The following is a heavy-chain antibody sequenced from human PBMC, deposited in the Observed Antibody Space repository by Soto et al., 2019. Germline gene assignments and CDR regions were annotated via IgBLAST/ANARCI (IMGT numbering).Heavy chain of an antibody. CDR3: AHSPPSTSLRRWFDP. J-gene: IGHJ5*02. D-gene: IGHD2-2*01. CDR1: GFSLSTSGVG. V-gene: IGHV2-5*02. Sequence: QITLKESGPTLVKPTQTLTLTCTSSGFSLSTSGVGVGWIRQPPGKALEWLALIYWDDDKWYSPSLKSRLTVTKDTSKSQVVLTMTNLDPVDTATYYCAHSPPSTSLRRWFDPWGQGTLVTVSS. CDR2: IYWDDDK.